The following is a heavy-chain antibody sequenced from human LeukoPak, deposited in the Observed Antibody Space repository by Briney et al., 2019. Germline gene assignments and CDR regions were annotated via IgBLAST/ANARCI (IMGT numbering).Heavy chain of an antibody. CDR3: ARHTSMVRGVMKYYFDY. CDR1: GGSISSSSYY. D-gene: IGHD3-10*01. Sequence: PETLSLTCTVSGGSISSSSYYWVWMRQPPGKGLEWIGSIYYSGSTYCNPSLKSRVTISVDTSKNQFSLRLNSVTAADTAVYYCARHTSMVRGVMKYYFDYWGQGTLATVSS. CDR2: IYYSGST. V-gene: IGHV4-39*01. J-gene: IGHJ4*02.